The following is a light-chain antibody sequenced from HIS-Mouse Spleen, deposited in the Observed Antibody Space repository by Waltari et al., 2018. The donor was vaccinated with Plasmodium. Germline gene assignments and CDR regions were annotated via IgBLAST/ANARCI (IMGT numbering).Light chain of an antibody. Sequence: SYELTQPPSVSVSPGQTASITCSGDKLGDKYACWYQQKPGQSPVLVIYQDSKRPSGITGLFSGSNSRSTATLTISGTQAMDEADYYCQAWDSSTVVFGGGTKLTVL. CDR3: QAWDSSTVV. CDR2: QDS. CDR1: KLGDKY. J-gene: IGLJ2*01. V-gene: IGLV3-1*01.